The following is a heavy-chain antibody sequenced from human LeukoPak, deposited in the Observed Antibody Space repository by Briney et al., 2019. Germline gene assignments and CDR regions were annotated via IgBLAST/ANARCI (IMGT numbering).Heavy chain of an antibody. CDR1: GYTFTAYY. CDR2: INPNSGGT. Sequence: ASVKVSCKASGYTFTAYYMHWVRQAPGQGLEWMGWINPNSGGTSSAQKFRGRVTMTRDTSISAAYMELSRLTSDDTAVYYCARDLGYCSGGSCFFDNWGQGTLVTVSS. CDR3: ARDLGYCSGGSCFFDN. V-gene: IGHV1-2*02. D-gene: IGHD2-15*01. J-gene: IGHJ4*02.